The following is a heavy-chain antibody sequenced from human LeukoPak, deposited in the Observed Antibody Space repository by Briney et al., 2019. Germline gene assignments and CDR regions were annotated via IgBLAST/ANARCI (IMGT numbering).Heavy chain of an antibody. CDR1: GGSFSGYY. CDR2: INHSGST. Sequence: PSETLSLTCAVYGGSFSGYYWSWIRQPPGKGLEWIGEINHSGSTNYNPSPKSRVTTSVDTSKNQFSLRLSSVTAADTAVYYCARGPRPFCSSTSCPPAYYGMDVWGQGTTVTVSS. D-gene: IGHD2-2*01. V-gene: IGHV4-34*01. CDR3: ARGPRPFCSSTSCPPAYYGMDV. J-gene: IGHJ6*02.